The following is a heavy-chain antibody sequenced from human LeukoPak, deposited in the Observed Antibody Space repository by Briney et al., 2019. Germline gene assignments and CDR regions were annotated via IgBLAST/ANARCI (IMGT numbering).Heavy chain of an antibody. CDR1: GFTFSNYW. Sequence: PGGSLRLSCAASGFTFSNYWMHWVRQAPGKGLVWVSRIDSDGSSTTYADSVKGRFTISRDNAENTLYLQMNSLRADDTAVYYCAKTGSHAYFDYWGQGTLVTVSS. CDR3: AKTGSHAYFDY. V-gene: IGHV3-74*01. CDR2: IDSDGSST. J-gene: IGHJ4*02. D-gene: IGHD1-14*01.